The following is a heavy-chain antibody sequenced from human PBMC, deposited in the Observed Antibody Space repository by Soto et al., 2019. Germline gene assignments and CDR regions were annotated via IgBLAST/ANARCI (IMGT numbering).Heavy chain of an antibody. D-gene: IGHD3-10*01. CDR3: ARDPGLILGAFDI. CDR2: ISSSSSTI. J-gene: IGHJ3*02. CDR1: GFTFSSYS. V-gene: IGHV3-48*01. Sequence: GGSLRLSCAASGFTFSSYSMNWVRQAPGKGLEWVSYISSSSSTIYYADSVKGRFTISRDNAKNSLYLQMNSLRAEDTAVYYCARDPGLILGAFDIWGQGTMVTVSS.